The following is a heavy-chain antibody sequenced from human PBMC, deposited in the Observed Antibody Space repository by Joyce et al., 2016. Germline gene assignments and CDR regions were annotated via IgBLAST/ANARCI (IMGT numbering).Heavy chain of an antibody. D-gene: IGHD1-26*01. Sequence: QVQLQESGPGLVKPSETLSLTCTVSGASISNYYWNWIRQPPGKELEWIGYIYYSGGTNYNPSLKSRVTISVDTSKNQFSLKLTSVTAADTAVYYCARDASGAGLGWFDPWGQGTLVTVSS. CDR3: ARDASGAGLGWFDP. V-gene: IGHV4-59*01. J-gene: IGHJ5*02. CDR2: IYYSGGT. CDR1: GASISNYY.